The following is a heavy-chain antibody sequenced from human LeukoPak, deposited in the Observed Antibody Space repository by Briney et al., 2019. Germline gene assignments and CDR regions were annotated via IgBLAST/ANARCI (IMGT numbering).Heavy chain of an antibody. J-gene: IGHJ4*02. D-gene: IGHD2-21*02. CDR3: ASPTRGGDSLYYFDY. CDR2: ISAYNGNT. V-gene: IGHV1-18*01. Sequence: GASVKVSCKASGYTFTSYGISWVRQAPGQGLEWMGWISAYNGNTNYAQKLQGRVTMTTDTSTSTAYMELRSLRSDDTAVYYCASPTRGGDSLYYFDYWGQGTLVTVSS. CDR1: GYTFTSYG.